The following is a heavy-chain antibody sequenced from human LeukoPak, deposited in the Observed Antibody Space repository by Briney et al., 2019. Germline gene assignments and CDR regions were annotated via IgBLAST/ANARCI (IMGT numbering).Heavy chain of an antibody. CDR1: GYTFTGYY. V-gene: IGHV1-2*02. J-gene: IGHJ3*02. Sequence: GASVKVSCKASGYTFTGYYMHWVRQAPGQGLEWMGWINPNSGGTNYARKFQGRVTMTRDTSISTAYMELSRLRSDDTAVYYCARDGDSSSSGAFDIWGQGTMVTVSS. CDR3: ARDGDSSSSGAFDI. D-gene: IGHD6-6*01. CDR2: INPNSGGT.